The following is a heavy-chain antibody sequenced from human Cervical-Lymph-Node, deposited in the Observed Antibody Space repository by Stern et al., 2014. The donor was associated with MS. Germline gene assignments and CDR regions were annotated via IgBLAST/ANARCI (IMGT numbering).Heavy chain of an antibody. Sequence: QVQLVEYGAEVQKPGSSVKVFWRGSGGTFSSCDISWVRQAPGQGLEWMGSSIPIIGTANYAQKYQGRVTITADESTSTAYMELSSLRSEDTAIYYCALGGFGHYFEYWGQGTLVTVSS. CDR2: SIPIIGTA. V-gene: IGHV1-69*18. CDR1: GGTFSSCD. CDR3: ALGGFGHYFEY. D-gene: IGHD3-10*01. J-gene: IGHJ4*02.